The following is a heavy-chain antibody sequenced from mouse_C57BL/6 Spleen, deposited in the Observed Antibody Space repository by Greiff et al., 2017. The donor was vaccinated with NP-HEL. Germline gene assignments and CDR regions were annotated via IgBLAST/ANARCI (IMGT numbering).Heavy chain of an antibody. Sequence: QVQLQQSGAELVRPGTSVKLSCKASGYTFTSYWMHWVKQRPGQGLEWIGVIDPSDSYTNYNQKFKGKATLTVDTSSSTAYMQLSSLTSEDSAVYYCATRDSNYRGMDYWGQGTSVTVSS. CDR2: IDPSDSYT. CDR3: ATRDSNYRGMDY. D-gene: IGHD2-5*01. V-gene: IGHV1-59*01. CDR1: GYTFTSYW. J-gene: IGHJ4*01.